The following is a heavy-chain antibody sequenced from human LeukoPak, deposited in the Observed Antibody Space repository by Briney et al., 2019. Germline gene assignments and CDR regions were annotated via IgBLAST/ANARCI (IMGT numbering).Heavy chain of an antibody. D-gene: IGHD6-19*01. CDR3: ARDREGSVFRY. CDR1: GFNLRTYL. Sequence: GGSLRLSCAASGFNLRTYLMNWVRQAPRKGLEWVSYISSSSTIYYADSVKGRFTISRDNAKNSLYLQMNSLRDEDTAVYYCARDREGSVFRYWGQGTLVTVSS. J-gene: IGHJ4*02. V-gene: IGHV3-48*02. CDR2: ISSSSTI.